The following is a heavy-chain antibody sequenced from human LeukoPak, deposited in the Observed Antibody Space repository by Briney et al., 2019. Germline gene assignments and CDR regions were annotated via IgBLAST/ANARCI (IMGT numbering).Heavy chain of an antibody. CDR2: MNPNSGNT. Sequence: AASVKVSCKASGYTFTSYDINWVRQATGQGLEWMGWMNPNSGNTGYAQKFQGRVTMTRNTSISTAYMELSSLRSEDTAVYYCARGLRRCSSTSCYQERDRFAYWFDPWGQGTLVTVSS. D-gene: IGHD2-2*01. V-gene: IGHV1-8*01. J-gene: IGHJ5*02. CDR3: ARGLRRCSSTSCYQERDRFAYWFDP. CDR1: GYTFTSYD.